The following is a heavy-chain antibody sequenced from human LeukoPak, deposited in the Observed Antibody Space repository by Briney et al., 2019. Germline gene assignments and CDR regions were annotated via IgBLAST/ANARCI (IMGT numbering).Heavy chain of an antibody. J-gene: IGHJ4*02. CDR3: ARDRSYDFWSGYSTPDY. CDR1: GFTFNTYG. V-gene: IGHV3-33*01. Sequence: GGSLRLSCAASGFTFNTYGMHWVRQAPGKGLEWVAVIWYDGSNKYYADSVKGRFTISRDNSKNTLDLQMNSLRAEDTAVYYCARDRSYDFWSGYSTPDYWGQGTLVTVSS. D-gene: IGHD3-3*01. CDR2: IWYDGSNK.